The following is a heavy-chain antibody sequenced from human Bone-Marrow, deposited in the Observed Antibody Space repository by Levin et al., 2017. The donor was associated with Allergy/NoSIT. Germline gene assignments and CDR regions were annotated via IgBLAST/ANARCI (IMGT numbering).Heavy chain of an antibody. V-gene: IGHV3-9*01. CDR2: VSWNSGNI. CDR3: AKSGTYSSSSGAFDI. D-gene: IGHD6-6*01. Sequence: SLLLSFSSSFFPLSGSALHWVRQAPGKGLEWVSSVSWNSGNIDYADSVKGRFTISRAHAKNSLYLQLSSLRAEDTALYYCAKSGTYSSSSGAFDIWGQGTMVTVSS. CDR1: FFPLSGSA. J-gene: IGHJ3*02.